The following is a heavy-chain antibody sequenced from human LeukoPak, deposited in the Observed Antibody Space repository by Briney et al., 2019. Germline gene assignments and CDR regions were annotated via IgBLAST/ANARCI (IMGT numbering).Heavy chain of an antibody. V-gene: IGHV4-59*01. CDR3: ARAGGFSRPLDY. D-gene: IGHD3-3*01. Sequence: KSSGSLTLTCAASGGSISSYYLSWIRQPPGKGLEWIWYIYCGGSADFYASLKSRVTISVDTSKNKFSLQLSTVTAADTAVYYCARAGGFSRPLDYSGQGTLVTVSS. CDR2: IYCGGSA. CDR1: GGSISSYY. J-gene: IGHJ4*02.